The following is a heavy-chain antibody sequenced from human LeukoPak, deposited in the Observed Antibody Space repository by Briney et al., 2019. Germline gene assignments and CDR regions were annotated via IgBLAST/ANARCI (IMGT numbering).Heavy chain of an antibody. CDR1: GGSISSGGYY. Sequence: SQTLSLTCTVSGGSISSGGYYWSWIRPHPGKGLEWIGYIYYSGSTYYNPSLKSRVSISVDTSKNQFSLKLSSVTAADTAVYYCARVAAAAATEGDGFDPWGQGTLVTVSS. CDR3: ARVAAAAATEGDGFDP. CDR2: IYYSGST. D-gene: IGHD6-13*01. V-gene: IGHV4-31*03. J-gene: IGHJ5*02.